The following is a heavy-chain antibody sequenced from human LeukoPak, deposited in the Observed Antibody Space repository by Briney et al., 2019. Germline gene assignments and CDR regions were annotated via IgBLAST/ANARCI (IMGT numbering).Heavy chain of an antibody. D-gene: IGHD1-26*01. CDR2: INHSGST. CDR3: ARGQGAEVDY. J-gene: IGHJ4*02. CDR1: GGSFSGYY. V-gene: IGHV4-34*01. Sequence: SETLSLTCAVYGGSFSGYYWSWIRQPPGKGLEWIGEINHSGSTNYNPSLKSRVTISVDTSKNQFSLKLSSVTAADTAVYYCARGQGAEVDYWGQGTPVTVSS.